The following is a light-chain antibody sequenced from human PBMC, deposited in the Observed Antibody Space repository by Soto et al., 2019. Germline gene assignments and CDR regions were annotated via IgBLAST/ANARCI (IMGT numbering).Light chain of an antibody. J-gene: IGLJ1*01. CDR1: SNEGGGYNY. V-gene: IGLV2-14*03. CDR2: DVS. Sequence: SLLTPPASVSWSPGQSITLSCPGTSNEGGGYNYVSWYQHHPGKAPKLMIYDVSNRPSGVSNRFSGSKSGNTASLTISGLQPEDEADYYCSSYTTSNTRQIVFGTGTKVTVL. CDR3: SSYTTSNTRQIV.